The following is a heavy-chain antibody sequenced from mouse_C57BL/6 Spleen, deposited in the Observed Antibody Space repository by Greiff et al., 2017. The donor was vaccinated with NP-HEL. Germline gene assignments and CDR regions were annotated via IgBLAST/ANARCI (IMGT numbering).Heavy chain of an antibody. CDR1: GYTFTSYG. Sequence: QVHVKQSGAELARPGASVKLSCKASGYTFTSYGISWVKQRTGQGLEWIGEIYPRSGNTYYNEKFKGKATLTADKSSSTAYMELRSLTSEDSAVYVCARFYDGYTWFAYWGQGTLVTVSA. CDR3: ARFYDGYTWFAY. V-gene: IGHV1-81*01. J-gene: IGHJ3*01. D-gene: IGHD2-3*01. CDR2: IYPRSGNT.